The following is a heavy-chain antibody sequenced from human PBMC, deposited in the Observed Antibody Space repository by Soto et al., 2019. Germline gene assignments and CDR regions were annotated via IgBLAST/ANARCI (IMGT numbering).Heavy chain of an antibody. CDR3: ARVIRGAYYNSPLDT. D-gene: IGHD3-10*01. CDR1: GYTFTGYF. CDR2: INPYSGGA. J-gene: IGHJ5*02. Sequence: ASVKVSCKASGYTFTGYFMHWVRQAPGQGLEWMGWINPYSGGADYAQSFQGRVTMTRDTTISTVYMELSRLRFDDTAVYYCARVIRGAYYNSPLDTWGQGTVVTVSS. V-gene: IGHV1-2*02.